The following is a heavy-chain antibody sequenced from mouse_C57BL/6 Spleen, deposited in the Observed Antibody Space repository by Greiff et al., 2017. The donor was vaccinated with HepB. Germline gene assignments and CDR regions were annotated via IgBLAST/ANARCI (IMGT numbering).Heavy chain of an antibody. J-gene: IGHJ4*01. CDR2: IDPSDSET. Sequence: QVQLQQPGAELVRPGSSVKLSCKASGYTFTSYWMHWVKQRPIQGLEWIGNIDPSDSETHYNQKFKDKATLTVDKSSSTAYMQLSSLTSEDSAVYYWARWGSYYAMDYWGQGTSVTVSS. V-gene: IGHV1-52*01. CDR3: ARWGSYYAMDY. CDR1: GYTFTSYW.